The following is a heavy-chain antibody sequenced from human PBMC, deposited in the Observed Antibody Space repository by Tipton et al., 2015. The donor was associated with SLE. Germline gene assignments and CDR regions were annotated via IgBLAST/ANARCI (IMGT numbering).Heavy chain of an antibody. J-gene: IGHJ5*01. CDR3: ARDSAVAGGNWFDS. CDR1: GSSVSSGDYY. V-gene: IGHV4-30-4*08. D-gene: IGHD3-10*01. CDR2: IYYSGST. Sequence: TLSLTCSVSGSSVSSGDYYWSWIRQPPGKGLEWIGYIYYSGSTNYNPFLRSRVTISLDTSKNQFSLRLSSVTVADTAVYYCARDSAVAGGNWFDSWGQGSLVTVSS.